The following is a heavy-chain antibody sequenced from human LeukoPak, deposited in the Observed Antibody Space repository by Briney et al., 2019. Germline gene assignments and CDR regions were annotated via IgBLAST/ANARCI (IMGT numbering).Heavy chain of an antibody. Sequence: SETLSLTCTVSGGSISSGSYYWSWIRQPAGKGLEWIGRIYTSGSTNYNPSLKSRVTISVDTSKNQFSLKLSSDTAVYYCARGHCSSTSCYRRADAFDIWGQGTMVTVSS. CDR2: IYTSGST. CDR1: GGSISSGSYY. CDR3: ARGHCSSTSCYRRADAFDI. J-gene: IGHJ3*02. V-gene: IGHV4-61*02. D-gene: IGHD2-2*02.